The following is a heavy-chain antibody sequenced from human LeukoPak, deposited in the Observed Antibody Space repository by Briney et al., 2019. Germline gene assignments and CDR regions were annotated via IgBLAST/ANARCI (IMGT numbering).Heavy chain of an antibody. Sequence: PGGSLRLSCAASTFTFGNYWMSWVRQAPRKGLEWVANIKEDGSEEYYVDSVKGRFTISRDNTKNSLYLQMNSLRAEDTAVYYCARDPAAWDYWGQGTLVTVSS. CDR2: IKEDGSEE. CDR3: ARDPAAWDY. V-gene: IGHV3-7*01. D-gene: IGHD6-13*01. CDR1: TFTFGNYW. J-gene: IGHJ4*02.